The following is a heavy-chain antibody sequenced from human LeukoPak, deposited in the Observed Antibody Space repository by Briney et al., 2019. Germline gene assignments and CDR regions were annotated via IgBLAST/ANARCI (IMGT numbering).Heavy chain of an antibody. CDR3: AKRRWFGDPEDAFDI. CDR1: GFTFSSYG. D-gene: IGHD3-10*01. CDR2: ISYDGSNK. V-gene: IGHV3-30*18. J-gene: IGHJ3*02. Sequence: PGGSLRLSCAASGFTFSSYGMYWVRQAPGKGLEWVAVISYDGSNKYYADSVKGRFTISRDNSKNTLYLQMNSLRAEDTAVYYCAKRRWFGDPEDAFDIWGQGTMVTVSS.